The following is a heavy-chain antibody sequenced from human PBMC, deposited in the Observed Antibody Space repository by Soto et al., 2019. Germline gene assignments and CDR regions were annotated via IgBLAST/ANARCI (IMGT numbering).Heavy chain of an antibody. V-gene: IGHV1-18*01. CDR2: ISAYNGNT. CDR3: ERDTGGKSIDYGDYGYDS. CDR1: GYTFTSYG. D-gene: IGHD4-17*01. J-gene: IGHJ4*02. Sequence: QVQLVQSGAEVKKPGASVKVSCKDSGYTFTSYGIRWVRQAPGQGRAWMGWISAYNGNTNYAQKLQGRVTMTTDTSTSTAYMEMRSLRCDDTAVYYWERDTGGKSIDYGDYGYDSWGQGTLVTVSS.